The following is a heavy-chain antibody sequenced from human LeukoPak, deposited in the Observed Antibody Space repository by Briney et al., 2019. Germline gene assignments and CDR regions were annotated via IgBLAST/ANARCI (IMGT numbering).Heavy chain of an antibody. CDR1: GDTFTSYD. J-gene: IGHJ6*02. V-gene: IGHV1-8*01. CDR3: ARVEHYYDSTGYYGMAV. D-gene: IGHD3-22*01. CDR2: MNPNSGNT. Sequence: ASVKVSCKASGDTFTSYDINWVRQATGQGLEWMGWMNPNSGNTGYAQKFQGRVTMTRNTSISTAYMELSSLRSEDTAVYYCARVEHYYDSTGYYGMAVWGQGTTVTVSS.